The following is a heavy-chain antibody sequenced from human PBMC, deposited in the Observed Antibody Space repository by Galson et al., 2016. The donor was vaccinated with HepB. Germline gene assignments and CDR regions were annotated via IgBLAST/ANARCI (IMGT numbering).Heavy chain of an antibody. CDR2: ISFDGSNK. CDR1: GFTFSSYA. CDR3: ARAPLEMATIQRGYFDY. Sequence: SLRLSCAASGFTFSSYAMHWVCQAPGKGLEWVAVISFDGSNKYYADSVKGRFTISRDNSKNTLYLQMNSLRAEDTAVYYCARAPLEMATIQRGYFDYWGQGTLVTVSS. D-gene: IGHD5-24*01. V-gene: IGHV3-30-3*01. J-gene: IGHJ4*02.